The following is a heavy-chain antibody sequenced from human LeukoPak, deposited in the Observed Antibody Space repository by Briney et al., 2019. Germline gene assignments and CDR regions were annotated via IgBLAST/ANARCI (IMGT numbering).Heavy chain of an antibody. V-gene: IGHV1-8*01. D-gene: IGHD1-14*01. CDR3: SRGPRNDP. Sequence: GASVKVSCKTSEYTFATYEINWVRQAAGQGLEWMGWVHPNSGNTDYAQKFQGRVTMTRNTSISTAYMELSSLRSEDTAVYYCSRGPRNDPWGQGTLVTVSS. CDR1: EYTFATYE. J-gene: IGHJ5*02. CDR2: VHPNSGNT.